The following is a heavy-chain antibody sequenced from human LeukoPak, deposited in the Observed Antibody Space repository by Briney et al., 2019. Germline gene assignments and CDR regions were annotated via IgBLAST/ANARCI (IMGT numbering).Heavy chain of an antibody. CDR1: GGSISSYY. CDR2: IYYSGST. V-gene: IGHV4-59*01. Sequence: SETLSLTCTVSGGSISSYYWSWIRQPPGKGLEWIGYIYYSGSTNYNPSLKSRVTISVDTSKNQFSLKLSSVTAADTAVYYCATDSSGYPYYYGMDVWGQGTTVTVSS. J-gene: IGHJ6*02. D-gene: IGHD3-22*01. CDR3: ATDSSGYPYYYGMDV.